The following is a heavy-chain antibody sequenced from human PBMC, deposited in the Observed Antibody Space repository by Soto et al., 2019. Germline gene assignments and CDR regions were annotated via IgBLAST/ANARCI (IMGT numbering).Heavy chain of an antibody. CDR1: GGSFSGYY. J-gene: IGHJ6*02. V-gene: IGHV4-34*01. D-gene: IGHD3-3*01. Sequence: SETLSLTCAVYGGSFSGYYWSWIRQPPGKGLEWIGEINHSGSTNYNPSLKCRVTISVDTSKNQFSLKLSSVTAADTAVYYCARGSRFWSGYYGMDVWGQGTTVTVSS. CDR3: ARGSRFWSGYYGMDV. CDR2: INHSGST.